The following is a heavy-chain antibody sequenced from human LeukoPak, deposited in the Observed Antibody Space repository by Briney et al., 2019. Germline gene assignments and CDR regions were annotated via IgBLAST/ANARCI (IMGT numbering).Heavy chain of an antibody. CDR2: IYYIGST. J-gene: IGHJ4*02. D-gene: IGHD3-10*01. CDR3: ARGGDYGSGSYYNTISFDY. CDR1: GGSISSSSYY. V-gene: IGHV4-39*07. Sequence: SETLSLTCTVSGGSISSSSYYWGWIRQPPGKGLEWIGSIYYIGSTYSNPSLKSRVTISVDTSKNQFSLKLSSVTAADTAVYYCARGGDYGSGSYYNTISFDYWGQGTLVTVSS.